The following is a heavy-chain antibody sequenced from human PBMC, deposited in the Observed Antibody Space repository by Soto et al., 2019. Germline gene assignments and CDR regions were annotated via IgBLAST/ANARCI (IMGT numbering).Heavy chain of an antibody. CDR3: AKSSDFWSGYYAFDP. Sequence: GGSLRLSCAASGFTFSSYAMSWVRQAPGKGLEWVSAISGSGGSTYYADSVKGRFTISRDNSKNTLYLQMNSLRAEDTAVYYCAKSSDFWSGYYAFDPWGQGTLVTVSS. V-gene: IGHV3-23*01. J-gene: IGHJ5*02. CDR2: ISGSGGST. CDR1: GFTFSSYA. D-gene: IGHD3-3*01.